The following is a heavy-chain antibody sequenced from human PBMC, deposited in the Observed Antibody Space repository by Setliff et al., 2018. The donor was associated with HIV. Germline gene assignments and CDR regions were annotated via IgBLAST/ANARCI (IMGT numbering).Heavy chain of an antibody. CDR2: VYSRGTT. D-gene: IGHD3-10*01. CDR1: GGSISGHY. V-gene: IGHV4-59*11. J-gene: IGHJ6*03. CDR3: ARDRTYGDSGAYYMDV. Sequence: SETLSLTCSVSGGSISGHYWSWVRQPPGKGLEWIGYVYSRGTTNYNPSFKSRVSISLDTSTYQFSLNLRSVTAADTAVYYCARDRTYGDSGAYYMDVWGKG.